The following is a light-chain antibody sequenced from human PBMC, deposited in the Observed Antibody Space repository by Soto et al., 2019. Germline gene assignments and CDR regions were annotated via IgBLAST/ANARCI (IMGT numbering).Light chain of an antibody. CDR3: APWDDTLSGPSYV. CDR1: SSNIGRNF. CDR2: RNN. V-gene: IGLV1-47*01. J-gene: IGLJ1*01. Sequence: QSVLTQPPSTSGTPGQRVTISCSGSSSNIGRNFVYWYQQLPGTAPKLLIYRNNQRPSGVPDRFSGSKSGTSASLAISGLRSEDEADYYCAPWDDTLSGPSYVFGTGTKVTVL.